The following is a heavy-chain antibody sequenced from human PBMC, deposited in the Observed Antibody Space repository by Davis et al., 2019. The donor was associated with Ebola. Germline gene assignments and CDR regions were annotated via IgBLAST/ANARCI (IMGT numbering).Heavy chain of an antibody. CDR3: ARELQTTVTTNAFDI. V-gene: IGHV4-59*11. CDR2: IYYSGST. J-gene: IGHJ3*02. CDR1: GAPINSHY. Sequence: SETLSLTCTVSGAPINSHYWNWIRQPPGKGLEWIGYIYYSGSTNYNSSLKSRVTISVDTSKKQISLKLRSVTAADTAVYYCARELQTTVTTNAFDIWGQGTMVTVSS. D-gene: IGHD4-17*01.